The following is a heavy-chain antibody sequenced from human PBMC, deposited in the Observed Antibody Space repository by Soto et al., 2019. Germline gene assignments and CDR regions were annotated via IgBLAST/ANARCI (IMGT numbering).Heavy chain of an antibody. CDR2: ISAYNGNT. J-gene: IGHJ5*02. D-gene: IGHD3-22*01. CDR3: ARHYPPRRGITMIAVAPTGNWFDA. V-gene: IGHV1-18*04. Sequence: ASVKVSCKASGYTFTSYGISWVRQAPGQGLEWMGWISAYNGNTNYAQKLQGRVTMTTDTSTSTAYMELRSLRSDDTAVYYCARHYPPRRGITMIAVAPTGNWFDAWGQGTLGTVSS. CDR1: GYTFTSYG.